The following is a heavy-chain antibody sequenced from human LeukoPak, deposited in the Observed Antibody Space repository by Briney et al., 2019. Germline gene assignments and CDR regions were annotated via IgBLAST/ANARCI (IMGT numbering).Heavy chain of an antibody. CDR1: GGSVSSYY. J-gene: IGHJ3*02. CDR3: ARGGSIVGATPHDAFDI. D-gene: IGHD1-26*01. Sequence: SESLSLTCTVSGGSVSSYYWSWIRQPPGKGLEWIGYIYYSGSTNYNPSLKSRVAISVDTSKNQVSLRLSSVTAADTAVYYCARGGSIVGATPHDAFDIWGQGTVVTVS. CDR2: IYYSGST. V-gene: IGHV4-59*02.